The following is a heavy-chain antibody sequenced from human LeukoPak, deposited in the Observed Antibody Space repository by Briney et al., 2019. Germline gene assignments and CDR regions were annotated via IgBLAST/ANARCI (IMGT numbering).Heavy chain of an antibody. D-gene: IGHD5-18*01. CDR3: ARQGGLWLRAPFDY. V-gene: IGHV4-39*01. J-gene: IGHJ4*02. Sequence: PSETLSLTCTVSGGSISTSSYYWGWIRQPPGKGLEWIGSMYYSGSTYYNPSLQSRVTISVDTSKNQFSLRLTSVTAADTAVCYCARQGGLWLRAPFDYWGQGTLVTVSS. CDR2: MYYSGST. CDR1: GGSISTSSYY.